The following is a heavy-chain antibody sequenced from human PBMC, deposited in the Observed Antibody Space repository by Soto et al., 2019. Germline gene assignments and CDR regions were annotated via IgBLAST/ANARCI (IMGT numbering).Heavy chain of an antibody. CDR2: IGAGSTP. CDR1: GFTFSSHA. Sequence: EVQLLESGGGLVQPGGSLRLSCAASGFTFSSHAMSWVRRAPGKGLEWVSAIGAGSTPVYADSVKGRFTISRDNSKYTLCLQMNSLGVEDTAVYYCTMHRGNDQAGRSSDTWGQGALVTVS. CDR3: TMHRGNDQAGRSSDT. D-gene: IGHD1-1*01. V-gene: IGHV3-23*01. J-gene: IGHJ4*02.